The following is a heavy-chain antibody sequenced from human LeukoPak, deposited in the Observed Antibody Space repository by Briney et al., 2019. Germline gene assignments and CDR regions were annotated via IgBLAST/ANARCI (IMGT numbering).Heavy chain of an antibody. CDR1: GGSITSYY. Sequence: PSKTLSLTCAVSGGSITSYYWSWIRQPPGKGLQWIGYIYYSGSTKYNPSLKSRVTISLDTSKNQFSLKLRSVTAADTAVYYCAREGGSNRYYSDAFNLWGQGTMVTVSS. CDR2: IYYSGST. D-gene: IGHD2/OR15-2a*01. J-gene: IGHJ3*01. CDR3: AREGGSNRYYSDAFNL. V-gene: IGHV4-59*01.